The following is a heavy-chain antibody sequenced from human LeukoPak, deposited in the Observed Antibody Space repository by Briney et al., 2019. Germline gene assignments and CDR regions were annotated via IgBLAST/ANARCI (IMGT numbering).Heavy chain of an antibody. D-gene: IGHD5-24*01. CDR2: INWNGGST. CDR3: AKSGYNPFDY. V-gene: IGHV3-20*04. Sequence: GGSLRLSCAASGFTFDDYGMSWVRQAPGKGLEWVSGINWNGGSTGYADSVKGRFTISRDNSKNTLYLQMNSLRAEDTAVYYCAKSGYNPFDYWGQGTLVTVSS. CDR1: GFTFDDYG. J-gene: IGHJ4*02.